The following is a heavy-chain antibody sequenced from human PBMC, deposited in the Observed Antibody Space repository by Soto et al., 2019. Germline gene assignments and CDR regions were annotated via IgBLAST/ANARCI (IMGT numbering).Heavy chain of an antibody. V-gene: IGHV3-23*01. CDR1: GFTFSNYA. CDR3: AITCGSSWSGEHY. D-gene: IGHD6-13*01. J-gene: IGHJ4*02. Sequence: EVQLLESGGGLVQPGGSLRLSCAASGFTFSNYAMSWVRQAPGRGLDWVSAISGSGGTTYYADSVKGRFTISRDNSKNTLFLQMNSLRAEDTAVYYCAITCGSSWSGEHYWCQGTLVTVSS. CDR2: ISGSGGTT.